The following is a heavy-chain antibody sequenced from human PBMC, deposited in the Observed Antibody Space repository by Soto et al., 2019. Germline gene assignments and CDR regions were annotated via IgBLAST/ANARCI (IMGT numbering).Heavy chain of an antibody. CDR3: EVRHGYSTGGDY. J-gene: IGHJ4*02. CDR2: VYNDGDST. V-gene: IGHV3-74*03. CDR1: GLTFRTYW. D-gene: IGHD2-15*01. Sequence: EVQLVESGGGLVQPGGSLRLSCAASGLTFRTYWVIWVRQAPGKGLVWVSRVYNDGDSTLHAASVTGRFTISRDNAKNTVNVQMSDLRVEDTAMYDCEVRHGYSTGGDYWGRGTLVTVSS.